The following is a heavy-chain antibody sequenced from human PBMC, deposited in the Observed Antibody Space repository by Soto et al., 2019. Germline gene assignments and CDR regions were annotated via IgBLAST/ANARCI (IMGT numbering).Heavy chain of an antibody. CDR2: IWYDGSNK. V-gene: IGHV3-33*01. D-gene: IGHD6-19*01. CDR3: ARDRRQWLDPFDY. Sequence: QVQLVESGGGVVQPGRSLRLSCAASGFTFSSYGMHWVRQAPGKGLEWVAVIWYDGSNKYYADSVKGRFTISRDNSKNTLYLQMNSLRAEDTAVYYCARDRRQWLDPFDYWGQGTLVTVSS. CDR1: GFTFSSYG. J-gene: IGHJ4*02.